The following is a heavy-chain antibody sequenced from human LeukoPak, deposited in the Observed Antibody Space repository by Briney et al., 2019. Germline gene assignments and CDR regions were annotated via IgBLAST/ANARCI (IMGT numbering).Heavy chain of an antibody. V-gene: IGHV1-8*03. CDR3: ARGRSTGYPYYFEY. CDR1: VYTFTTYD. D-gene: IGHD5-12*01. J-gene: IGHJ4*02. Sequence: GASVKVSCTPSVYTFTTYDINWVRQATGQGLEWMGWMNPNSGSTGYAQKFQRRVTITRNTSISTAYRELSGLRSEDTAVYYCARGRSTGYPYYFEYWGQGTLVTVSS. CDR2: MNPNSGST.